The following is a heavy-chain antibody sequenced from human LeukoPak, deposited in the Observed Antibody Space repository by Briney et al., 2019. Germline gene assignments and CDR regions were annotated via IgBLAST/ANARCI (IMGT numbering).Heavy chain of an antibody. CDR1: GFTFSSYA. J-gene: IGHJ4*02. D-gene: IGHD6-19*01. Sequence: QPGGSLRLSCAASGFTFSSYAMSWVRQAPGKGLEWVSAISGSGGSTYSADFVKGRFTISRDNSKNTLFLQMNSLRAEDTAVYYCAKVGSYSSGWPDYWGQGTLVTVSS. V-gene: IGHV3-23*01. CDR2: ISGSGGST. CDR3: AKVGSYSSGWPDY.